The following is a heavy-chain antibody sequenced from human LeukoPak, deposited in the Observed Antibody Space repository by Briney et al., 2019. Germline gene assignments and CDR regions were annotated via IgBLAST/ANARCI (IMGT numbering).Heavy chain of an antibody. Sequence: ASVKVSCKASGYTFTSYGISWVRQAPGQGLEWMGWISAYNGNTNYAQKLQGRVTMTTDTSTSTAHMELRSLRSDDTAVYYCARDTLSSSWYEPYGMDVWGQGTTVTVSS. V-gene: IGHV1-18*01. CDR1: GYTFTSYG. D-gene: IGHD6-13*01. CDR2: ISAYNGNT. CDR3: ARDTLSSSWYEPYGMDV. J-gene: IGHJ6*02.